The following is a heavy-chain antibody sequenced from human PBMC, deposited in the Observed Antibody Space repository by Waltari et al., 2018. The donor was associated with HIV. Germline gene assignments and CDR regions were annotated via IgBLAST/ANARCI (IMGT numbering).Heavy chain of an antibody. D-gene: IGHD3-3*01. J-gene: IGHJ4*02. CDR2: ISSDGSYA. Sequence: LVQSGGGVIQPGGSLRLSCAASGFAFDSHGLPWVRPAPGKGPEWVSSISSDGSYAYYSDFGQGRFTISRDNFNNTLFLSMTELTSDDSATYYCAKDQGSQISRFFQWSLQNPRYQGFLESWGRGALVIVSS. V-gene: IGHV3-23*03. CDR3: AKDQGSQISRFFQWSLQNPRYQGFLES. CDR1: GFAFDSHG.